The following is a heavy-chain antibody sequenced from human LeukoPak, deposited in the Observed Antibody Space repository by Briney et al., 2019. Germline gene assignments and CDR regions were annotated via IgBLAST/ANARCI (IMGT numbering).Heavy chain of an antibody. V-gene: IGHV1-69*13. D-gene: IGHD3-10*01. CDR2: IIPIFGTA. J-gene: IGHJ6*04. CDR1: GGTFSSYA. Sequence: SVKVSRKASGGTFSSYAISWVRQAPGQGLEWMGGIIPIFGTANYAQKFQGRVTITADESTSTAYTELSSLRSEDTAVYYCARDFEYYYGSGSLYYYYGMDVWGKGTTVTVSS. CDR3: ARDFEYYYGSGSLYYYYGMDV.